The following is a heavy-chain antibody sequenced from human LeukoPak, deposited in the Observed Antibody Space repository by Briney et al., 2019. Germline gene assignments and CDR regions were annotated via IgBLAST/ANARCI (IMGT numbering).Heavy chain of an antibody. V-gene: IGHV3-7*03. Sequence: PGGSLRLSCAASGFTFSSYWMSWVRQAPGKGLEWVANIKQDGSEKYYVDSVKGRFTISRDNAKNSLYLQMNSLRAEDTAVYYCARDPGVVVAATPRELWGQGTLVTVSS. CDR1: GFTFSSYW. CDR2: IKQDGSEK. D-gene: IGHD2-15*01. CDR3: ARDPGVVVAATPREL. J-gene: IGHJ4*02.